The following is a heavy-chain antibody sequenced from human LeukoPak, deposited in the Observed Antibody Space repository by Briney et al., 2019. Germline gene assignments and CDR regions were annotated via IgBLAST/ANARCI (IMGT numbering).Heavy chain of an antibody. D-gene: IGHD6-19*01. Sequence: PSETLSLTCTVSGGSLSSYYWSWIRQPAGKGLEWIGRIYTSGSTNYNPSLKSRVTMSVDTSKNQFSLKLSSVTAADTAVYYCARGSVAGTGGIFDYWGQGTLVTVSS. CDR3: ARGSVAGTGGIFDY. J-gene: IGHJ4*02. CDR2: IYTSGST. V-gene: IGHV4-4*07. CDR1: GGSLSSYY.